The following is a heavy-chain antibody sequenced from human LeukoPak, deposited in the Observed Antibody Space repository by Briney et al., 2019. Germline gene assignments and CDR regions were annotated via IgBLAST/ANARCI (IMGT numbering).Heavy chain of an antibody. CDR1: GFTFSSYS. J-gene: IGHJ6*04. CDR3: ASLEVITFGGVTGAHTKYYYYGMDV. Sequence: GGSLRLSCAASGFTFSSYSMNWVRQAPGKGLEWVSSISSSSSYIYYADSVKGRFTISRDNAKNSLYLQMNSLRAEDTAVYYCASLEVITFGGVTGAHTKYYYYGMDVWGKGTTVTVSS. V-gene: IGHV3-21*01. D-gene: IGHD3-16*01. CDR2: ISSSSSYI.